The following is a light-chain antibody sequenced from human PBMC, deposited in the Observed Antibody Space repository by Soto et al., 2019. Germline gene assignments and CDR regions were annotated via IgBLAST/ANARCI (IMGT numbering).Light chain of an antibody. CDR1: SSDVGGYNY. V-gene: IGLV2-8*01. CDR3: SSYAGSTLV. CDR2: EVS. J-gene: IGLJ7*02. Sequence: QSALTQPPSASGSPGQSVTISCTGTSSDVGGYNYVSWYQQHPGKAPKLMIYEVSKRPSGVPDRFSGSKSGNTASLTVSGLQAEYEADYYCSSYAGSTLVFGGGTQLTAL.